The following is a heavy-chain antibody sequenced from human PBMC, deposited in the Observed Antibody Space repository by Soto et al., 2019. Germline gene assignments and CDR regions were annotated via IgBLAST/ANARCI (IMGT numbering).Heavy chain of an antibody. V-gene: IGHV4-31*03. CDR1: GGSISSGGYS. D-gene: IGHD6-13*01. CDR2: IYYSGST. J-gene: IGHJ5*02. CDR3: AKGAAAGRSESWFDP. Sequence: SETLSLTCTVSGGSISSGGYSWSWIRQHPGKGLEWIGYIYYSGSTYYNPSLKSRVTISVDTSKNQFSLKLSSVTAADTAVYYCAKGAAAGRSESWFDPWGQGTLVTVSS.